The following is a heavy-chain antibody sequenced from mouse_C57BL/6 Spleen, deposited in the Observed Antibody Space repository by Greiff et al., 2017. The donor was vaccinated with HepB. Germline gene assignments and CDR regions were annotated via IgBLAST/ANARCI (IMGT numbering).Heavy chain of an antibody. CDR2: ISDGGSYT. J-gene: IGHJ3*01. Sequence: VQLKESGGGLVKPGGSLKLSCAASGFTFSSYAMSWVRQTPEKRLEWVATISDGGSYTYYPDNVKGRFTISRDNAKNNLYLQMSHLKSEDTAMYYCAREDYYDYVFAYWGQGTLVTVSA. CDR3: AREDYYDYVFAY. V-gene: IGHV5-4*01. CDR1: GFTFSSYA. D-gene: IGHD2-4*01.